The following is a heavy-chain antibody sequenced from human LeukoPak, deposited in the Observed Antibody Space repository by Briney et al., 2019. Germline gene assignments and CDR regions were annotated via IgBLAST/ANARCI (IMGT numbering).Heavy chain of an antibody. D-gene: IGHD4-17*01. CDR2: IKQDGSEK. J-gene: IGHJ4*02. CDR3: AREHDYGDYMYYFDY. CDR1: GFIFSSYW. V-gene: IGHV3-7*01. Sequence: PGGSLRLSCAASGFIFSSYWMSWVRQAPGKGLEWVANIKQDGSEKYYVDSVKGRFTISRDNAKNSLYLQMNSLRAEDTAVYYCAREHDYGDYMYYFDYWGQGTLVTVSS.